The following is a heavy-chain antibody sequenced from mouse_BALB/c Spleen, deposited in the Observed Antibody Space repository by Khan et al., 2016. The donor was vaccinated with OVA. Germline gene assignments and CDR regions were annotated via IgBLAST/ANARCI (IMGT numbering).Heavy chain of an antibody. V-gene: IGHV1-7*01. CDR3: ATEGHYGGNYYCGMDY. D-gene: IGHD1-1*01. CDR1: GYTFTTYW. CDR2: INPNTGYN. Sequence: QVQLQQSGAELAKPGASVKMSCKASGYTFTTYWMHWIKQRPGQGLEWIGYINPNTGYNECEQKFKDKATLTADKSSSTAYMQLSSLTSEDSAVXYCATEGHYGGNYYCGMDYWGQGTSVTVSS. J-gene: IGHJ4*01.